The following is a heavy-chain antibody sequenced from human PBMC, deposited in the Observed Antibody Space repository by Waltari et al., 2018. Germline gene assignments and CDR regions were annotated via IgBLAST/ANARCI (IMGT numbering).Heavy chain of an antibody. Sequence: EVQLVESGGGVVQPGGSLRLSSVTPGFRFSDYWMHWVCQGPGKGLVWVSRIDSDGSTTNYANSVKGRFTISRDNAKNTVYLQIDSLRAEDTAVYYCASGYYYSVIDSWGQGTLVTVSS. D-gene: IGHD1-26*01. V-gene: IGHV3-74*01. J-gene: IGHJ4*02. CDR3: ASGYYYSVIDS. CDR2: IDSDGSTT. CDR1: GFRFSDYW.